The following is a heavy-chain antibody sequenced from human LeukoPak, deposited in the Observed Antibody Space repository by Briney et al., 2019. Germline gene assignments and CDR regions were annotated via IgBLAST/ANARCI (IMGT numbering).Heavy chain of an antibody. CDR1: GGSFSGYY. CDR3: ARAPHFIAVAGTPKDNWFDP. CDR2: INHSGST. J-gene: IGHJ5*02. D-gene: IGHD6-19*01. V-gene: IGHV4-34*01. Sequence: SETLSLTCAVYGGSFSGYYWRWIRQPPGKGLEWIGEINHSGSTNYNPSLKSRVTISVDTSKNQFSLKLSSVTAADTAVYYCARAPHFIAVAGTPKDNWFDPWGQGTLVTVSS.